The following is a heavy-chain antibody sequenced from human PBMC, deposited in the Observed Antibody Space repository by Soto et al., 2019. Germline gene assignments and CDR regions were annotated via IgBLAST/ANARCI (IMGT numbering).Heavy chain of an antibody. CDR1: GGTFSNHA. V-gene: IGHV1-69*13. CDR3: ARDDATYCGGDCYRYFYYGMDV. J-gene: IGHJ6*02. CDR2: IIPMFPTA. D-gene: IGHD2-21*02. Sequence: EASVKVSCKASGGTFSNHAISWVRQAPGQGLEWVGGIIPMFPTADYAQRFQGRVTITADDSTTTVYMELSGLRSEDTAMYYCARDDATYCGGDCYRYFYYGMDVWGQGTTVTVLL.